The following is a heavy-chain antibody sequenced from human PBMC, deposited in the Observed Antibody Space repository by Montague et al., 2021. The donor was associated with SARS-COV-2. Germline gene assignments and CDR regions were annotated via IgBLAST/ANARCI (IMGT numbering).Heavy chain of an antibody. CDR2: INWNGGST. J-gene: IGHJ4*02. V-gene: IGHV3-20*04. D-gene: IGHD6-13*01. Sequence: SRRLSCAASGFIFDDYGMSWVRQAPGKGLEWVSGINWNGGSTGYADSVKGRFTTSRDNAKNSLYLQMNSLRAEDTALYYCASGYSSSWDIFDYWGQGTLVTVSS. CDR1: GFIFDDYG. CDR3: ASGYSSSWDIFDY.